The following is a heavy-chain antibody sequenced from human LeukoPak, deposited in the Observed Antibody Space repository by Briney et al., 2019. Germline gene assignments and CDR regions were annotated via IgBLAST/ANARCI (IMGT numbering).Heavy chain of an antibody. Sequence: SETLSLTCAVYGGSFSGYYWSWIRQPPGKGLEWIGEINHSGSTNYNPSLKSRVTISVDTSKNQFSLKLSSVTAADTAVYYCARGGLWFGELSYYYYGMDVWGKGTTVTVSS. CDR3: ARGGLWFGELSYYYYGMDV. J-gene: IGHJ6*04. V-gene: IGHV4-34*01. CDR2: INHSGST. D-gene: IGHD3-10*01. CDR1: GGSFSGYY.